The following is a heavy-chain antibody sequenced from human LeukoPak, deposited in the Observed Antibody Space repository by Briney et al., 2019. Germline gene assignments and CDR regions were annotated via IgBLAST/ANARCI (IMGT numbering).Heavy chain of an antibody. CDR2: INHSGST. Sequence: SETLSLTCAVYGGSFSGYYWSWIRQPPGKGLECIGEINHSGSTNYNPSLTSRVTISVDTSKNQFSLKLSSVTAADTAVYYCARVGYSYGSTERFDYWGQGTLVTVSS. D-gene: IGHD5-18*01. J-gene: IGHJ4*02. CDR1: GGSFSGYY. V-gene: IGHV4-34*01. CDR3: ARVGYSYGSTERFDY.